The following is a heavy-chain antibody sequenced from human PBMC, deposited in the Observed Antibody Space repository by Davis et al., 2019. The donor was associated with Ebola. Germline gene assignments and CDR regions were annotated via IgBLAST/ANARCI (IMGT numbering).Heavy chain of an antibody. J-gene: IGHJ6*02. D-gene: IGHD3-10*01. CDR3: ARGLRKDGSHYYYYGMDV. Sequence: SVKVSCKASGGTFSSYAISWVRQAPGQGLEWMGGIIPIFGTANYAQKFQGRVTITADESTSTAYMELSSLRSEDTAAYYCARGLRKDGSHYYYYGMDVWGQGTTVTVSS. V-gene: IGHV1-69*13. CDR1: GGTFSSYA. CDR2: IIPIFGTA.